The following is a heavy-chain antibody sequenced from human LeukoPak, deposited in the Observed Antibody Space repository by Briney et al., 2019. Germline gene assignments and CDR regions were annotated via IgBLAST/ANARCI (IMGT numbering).Heavy chain of an antibody. D-gene: IGHD3-10*01. CDR1: GYTFTDYY. CDR2: ISPNSGGT. Sequence: ASVKVSCKASGYTFTDYYMHWVRQAPGQGLEWMGWISPNSGGTNYAQKFQGWVTMTRDTSISTAYMELLSLRSEDTAVYYCARGYYYGSGSYPPLDYWGQGTLVTVSS. J-gene: IGHJ4*02. V-gene: IGHV1-2*04. CDR3: ARGYYYGSGSYPPLDY.